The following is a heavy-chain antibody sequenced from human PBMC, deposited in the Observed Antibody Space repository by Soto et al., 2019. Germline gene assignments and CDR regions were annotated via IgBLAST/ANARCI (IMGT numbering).Heavy chain of an antibody. CDR3: ARSVFP. V-gene: IGHV4-31*03. CDR2: IYYSGIT. J-gene: IGHJ5*02. Sequence: QVQLQESGPGLVKPSQTLSLPCTVSGASISSGGYYWSWNRQHPGKGLEWFGYIYYSGITSYNPSLKSRVTISVDTSKNQFSLKLSSVTAAATAVYYCARSVFPWGQGTLVTVSS. CDR1: GASISSGGYY.